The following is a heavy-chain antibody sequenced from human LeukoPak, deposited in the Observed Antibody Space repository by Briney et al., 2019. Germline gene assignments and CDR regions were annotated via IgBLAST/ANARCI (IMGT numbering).Heavy chain of an antibody. CDR1: GGSISSGGYY. D-gene: IGHD5-24*01. Sequence: PSETLSLTCTVSGGSISSGGYYWSWIRQHPGKGLEWIGYIYYSGSTYYNPSLKSRVTISVDTSKNQFSLKLSSVTAADTAVYYCARERGSPKMIDYWGQGTLVTVSS. CDR2: IYYSGST. CDR3: ARERGSPKMIDY. V-gene: IGHV4-31*03. J-gene: IGHJ4*02.